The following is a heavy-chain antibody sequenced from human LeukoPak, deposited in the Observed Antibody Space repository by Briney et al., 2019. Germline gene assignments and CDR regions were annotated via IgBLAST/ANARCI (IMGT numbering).Heavy chain of an antibody. Sequence: GGSLRLSGAASGFTFSSYWMSWVRQAPGKELEWVANIKQDGSEKYYVGSMKGRFTISRDNAKNSLYLQMNSLRAEDTAVYCCANSNWSPFDHWGQGTLVTVSS. D-gene: IGHD1-20*01. CDR3: ANSNWSPFDH. CDR2: IKQDGSEK. J-gene: IGHJ4*02. V-gene: IGHV3-7*01. CDR1: GFTFSSYW.